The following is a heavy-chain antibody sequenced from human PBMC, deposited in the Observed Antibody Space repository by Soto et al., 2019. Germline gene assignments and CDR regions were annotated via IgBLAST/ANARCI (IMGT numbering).Heavy chain of an antibody. CDR2: VSTSNGNT. D-gene: IGHD2-15*01. CDR1: GYTFTTYG. J-gene: IGHJ4*02. Sequence: VASVKVSCKASGYTFTTYGISWVRQAPGQGLEWMGWVSTSNGNTNYLQNLQGRVTMTTDTSTTTATMDLRSLTPDDTAVYYCVRDSFGHAVFDYWSQGTLVTVSS. V-gene: IGHV1-18*01. CDR3: VRDSFGHAVFDY.